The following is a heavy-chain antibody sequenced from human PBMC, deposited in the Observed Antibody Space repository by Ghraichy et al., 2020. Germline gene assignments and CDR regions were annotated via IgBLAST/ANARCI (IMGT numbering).Heavy chain of an antibody. CDR3: ARHNYDFWSGPQAGYYYGIDG. CDR1: GGTFSSYA. D-gene: IGHD3-3*01. CDR2: IIPIFGTA. J-gene: IGHJ6*02. Sequence: SVKVSCKASGGTFSSYAISWVRQAPGQGLEWMGGIIPIFGTANYAQKFQGRVTITADESTSTAYMELSSLRSEDTAVYYCARHNYDFWSGPQAGYYYGIDGWGQGTMVTVSS. V-gene: IGHV1-69*13.